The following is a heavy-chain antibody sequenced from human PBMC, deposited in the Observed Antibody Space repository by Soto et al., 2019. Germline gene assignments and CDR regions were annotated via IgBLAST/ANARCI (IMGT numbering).Heavy chain of an antibody. V-gene: IGHV3-23*01. CDR1: GFTFSSYA. CDR3: AKGGDYGSGLFDP. J-gene: IGHJ5*02. CDR2: ISGSGGST. D-gene: IGHD3-10*01. Sequence: EVQLLESGGGLVQPGGSLRLSCAASGFTFSSYAMSWVRQAPGKGLEWVSAISGSGGSTYYADSVKGRFTISRDNSKHTLYLQMSSLRAEDTAVYYCAKGGDYGSGLFDPWGQGTLVTVSS.